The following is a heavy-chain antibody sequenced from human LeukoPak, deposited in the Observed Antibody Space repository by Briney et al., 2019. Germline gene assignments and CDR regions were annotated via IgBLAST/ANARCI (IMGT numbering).Heavy chain of an antibody. D-gene: IGHD6-13*01. CDR3: AITPRGTAADNKIWFDP. Sequence: SETLSLTCTVSGGSISSSSYYWGWIRQPPGKGLEWIGSIYYSGSTYYNPSLKSRVTISVDTSKNQFPLKLSSVTAADTAVYYCAITPRGTAADNKIWFDPWGQGTLVTVSS. V-gene: IGHV4-39*06. CDR2: IYYSGST. J-gene: IGHJ5*02. CDR1: GGSISSSSYY.